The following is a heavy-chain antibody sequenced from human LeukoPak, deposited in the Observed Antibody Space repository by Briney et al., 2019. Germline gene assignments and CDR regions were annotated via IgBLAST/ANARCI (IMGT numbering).Heavy chain of an antibody. D-gene: IGHD3-10*01. CDR1: GFTFSKYA. CDR3: AKELWFVNSYYFDY. CDR2: FSASGGST. V-gene: IGHV3-23*01. J-gene: IGHJ4*02. Sequence: PGGSLRLSCAASGFTFSKYALSWVRQPPGKGLEWVSAFSASGGSTFYAASVKGRFTISRDNSKNTLYLQMHSLRAEDTAVYYCAKELWFVNSYYFDYWGLGTLVTVSS.